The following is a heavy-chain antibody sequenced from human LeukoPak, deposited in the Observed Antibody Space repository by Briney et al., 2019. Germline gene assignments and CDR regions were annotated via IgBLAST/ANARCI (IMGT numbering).Heavy chain of an antibody. CDR2: ISGSGSST. CDR3: AKSRARRDGSSGSIDS. CDR1: GFTFSSYA. J-gene: IGHJ4*02. D-gene: IGHD3-22*01. V-gene: IGHV3-23*01. Sequence: PGGSLRLSCTASGFTFSSYAMSWVRQAPGKGLQWVSAISGSGSSTYYADSVKGRFTISRDNSKNTLYLQMNSLRADDTAVFYCAKSRARRDGSSGSIDSWGQGTLVTVSS.